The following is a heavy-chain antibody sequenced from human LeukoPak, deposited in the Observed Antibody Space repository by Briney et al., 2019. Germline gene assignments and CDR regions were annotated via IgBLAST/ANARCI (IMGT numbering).Heavy chain of an antibody. D-gene: IGHD6-19*01. V-gene: IGHV4-39*01. CDR1: GGSISSSSYY. J-gene: IGHJ5*02. Sequence: TLSLTCTVSGGSISSSSYYWGWIRQPQGKGLEWIGSMYYSGSTYSNPSLKSLVSISVDTSKNQFSLKLSSVTAADTALYYCARQRWLVHNWFDPWGQGTLVTVSS. CDR2: MYYSGST. CDR3: ARQRWLVHNWFDP.